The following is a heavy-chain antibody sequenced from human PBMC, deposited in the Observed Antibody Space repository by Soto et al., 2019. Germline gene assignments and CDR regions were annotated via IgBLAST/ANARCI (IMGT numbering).Heavy chain of an antibody. CDR2: MNPINGAA. Sequence: ASVKVSCKASGYDFTAYDINWVRQASGQGLEWMGWMNPINGAAGSARRLQGRISMTRNTATGTAYLELTSLRSDDSAVYYCGRGPSPRAPAGGTPYYYAMDVWGQGTTVTVS. D-gene: IGHD6-13*01. CDR1: GYDFTAYD. J-gene: IGHJ6*02. CDR3: GRGPSPRAPAGGTPYYYAMDV. V-gene: IGHV1-8*02.